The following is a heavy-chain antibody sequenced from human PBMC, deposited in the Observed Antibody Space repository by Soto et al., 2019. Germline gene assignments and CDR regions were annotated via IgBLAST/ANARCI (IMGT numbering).Heavy chain of an antibody. CDR2: ISSNGGST. Sequence: GESLKISCAASGFTFSSYAMHWVRQAPGKGLEYVSAISSNGGSTYYANSVKGRFTISRDNSKNTLYLQMGSLRAEDMAVYYCARGVVVTAHDAFDIWGQGTMVTVSS. CDR3: ARGVVVTAHDAFDI. D-gene: IGHD2-21*02. J-gene: IGHJ3*02. V-gene: IGHV3-64*01. CDR1: GFTFSSYA.